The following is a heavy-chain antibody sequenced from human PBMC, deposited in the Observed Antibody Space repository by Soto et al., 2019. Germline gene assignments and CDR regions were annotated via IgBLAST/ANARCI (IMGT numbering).Heavy chain of an antibody. CDR1: GGPLSDYN. CDR3: ARNGRGSHYAFDY. Sequence: SETLSLTCGVSGGPLSDYNWSWIRQAPGAGLEWIGEIGPSGATNYNPSLRSRVTISQDMSKSQFSLRLTSVTAADTAVYHCARNGRGSHYAFDYWGQGALVTVSS. J-gene: IGHJ4*02. V-gene: IGHV4-34*01. CDR2: IGPSGAT. D-gene: IGHD1-26*01.